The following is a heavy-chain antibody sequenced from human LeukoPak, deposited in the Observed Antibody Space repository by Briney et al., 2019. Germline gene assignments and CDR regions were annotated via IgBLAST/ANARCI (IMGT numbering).Heavy chain of an antibody. CDR1: GGSFSGYY. D-gene: IGHD3-9*01. CDR2: INHSGST. CDR3: ARVNDILTGYEYWFDP. V-gene: IGHV4-34*01. J-gene: IGHJ5*02. Sequence: SETLSLTCAVYGGSFSGYYWSWIRQPPGKGLEWIGEINHSGSTNYNPSLKSRVTISVDTSKNQFSLKLSSVTAADTAVYYCARVNDILTGYEYWFDPWGQGTLVTVSS.